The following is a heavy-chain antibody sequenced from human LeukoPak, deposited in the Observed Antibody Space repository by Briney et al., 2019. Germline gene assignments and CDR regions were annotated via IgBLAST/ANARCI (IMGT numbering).Heavy chain of an antibody. D-gene: IGHD1-26*01. J-gene: IGHJ4*02. CDR3: AREELLWGGYYVDS. CDR1: GGSISSSSYY. CDR2: IYTSGST. V-gene: IGHV4-61*02. Sequence: SETLSLTCTVSGGSISSSSYYWRWLRQPAGKGLEWIGRIYTSGSTNYNPSLKSRVTILADTSKNHFSLSVSSVTAADTAVYYCAREELLWGGYYVDSWGQGTLVTVSA.